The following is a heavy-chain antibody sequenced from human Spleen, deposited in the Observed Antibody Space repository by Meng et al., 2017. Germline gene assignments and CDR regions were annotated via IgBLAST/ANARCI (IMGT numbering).Heavy chain of an antibody. Sequence: VPLGQAGAEGEGPGASVKVSCKASGYTFAAYWIQWVRQAPGQWLEWMGRIDPKSDNTHYAQKFQGRVTMTGDTSISTAYMELSGLKSDDTAVYYCARDEDISAAGKLFGDYWGQGTLVTVSS. J-gene: IGHJ4*02. CDR3: ARDEDISAAGKLFGDY. CDR1: GYTFAAYW. D-gene: IGHD6-13*01. V-gene: IGHV1-2*06. CDR2: IDPKSDNT.